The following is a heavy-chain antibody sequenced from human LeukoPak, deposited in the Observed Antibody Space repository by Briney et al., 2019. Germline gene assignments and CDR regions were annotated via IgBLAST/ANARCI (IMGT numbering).Heavy chain of an antibody. CDR3: ARAYYDYWSGHYDYHFDY. J-gene: IGHJ4*02. CDR2: IFASGIT. CDR1: GGSISNYY. V-gene: IGHV4-4*07. Sequence: PSETLSLTCTVSGGSISNYYWSWVRQPAGKTLEWIGRIFASGITNYNPSLESRVTMSLDSSKNQFSLKLSSVTAADTAVYYCARAYYDYWSGHYDYHFDYRGQGALVTVSS. D-gene: IGHD3-3*01.